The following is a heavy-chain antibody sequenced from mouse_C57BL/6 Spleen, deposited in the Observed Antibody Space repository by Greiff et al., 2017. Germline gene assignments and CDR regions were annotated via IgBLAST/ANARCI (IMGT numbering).Heavy chain of an antibody. J-gene: IGHJ1*03. CDR3: ARDYYGPFDV. D-gene: IGHD1-1*01. CDR2: ISYDGSN. Sequence: EVKLQESGPGLVKPSQSLSLTCSVTGYSITSGYYWNWIRQFPGNKLEWLGYISYDGSNNYNPSLKNRISITRDTSTNQFFLKLNSVTTEDTATYYCARDYYGPFDVWGTGTTVTVSS. CDR1: GYSITSGYY. V-gene: IGHV3-6*01.